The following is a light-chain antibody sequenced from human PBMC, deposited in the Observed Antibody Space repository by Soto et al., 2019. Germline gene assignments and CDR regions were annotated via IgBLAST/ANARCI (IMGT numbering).Light chain of an antibody. Sequence: EIVLTQSPATLSLSPGERATLSCRASQSVSNYLAWYQHKPGQAPRLLIYDASNRATGIPARFSGSGSGTDFTLTINNLEPEDFAVYYCQQRRDWPPLTFGGGTKVEIK. CDR1: QSVSNY. J-gene: IGKJ4*01. CDR3: QQRRDWPPLT. V-gene: IGKV3-11*01. CDR2: DAS.